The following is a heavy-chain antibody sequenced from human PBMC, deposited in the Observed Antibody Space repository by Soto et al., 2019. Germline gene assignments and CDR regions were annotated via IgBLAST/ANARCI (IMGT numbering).Heavy chain of an antibody. CDR3: ARDRLRGYDSSGFYS. D-gene: IGHD3-22*01. Sequence: GASVKVSCKASGYTFTSYGISWVRQAPGQGLEWMGWINPSNGNRNFAQKFEGRVTMTTATSTNTVFLELRSLKSDDTAIYYCARDRLRGYDSSGFYSWGQGTMVTVS. CDR2: INPSNGNR. V-gene: IGHV1-18*01. J-gene: IGHJ4*02. CDR1: GYTFTSYG.